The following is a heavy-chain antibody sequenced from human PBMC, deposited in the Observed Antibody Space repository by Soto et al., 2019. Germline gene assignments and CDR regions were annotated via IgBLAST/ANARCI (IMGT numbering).Heavy chain of an antibody. D-gene: IGHD3-22*01. CDR1: GYTFTSYG. CDR3: ARSSNYHDSSGYPDWFDP. V-gene: IGHV1-18*01. J-gene: IGHJ5*02. CDR2: ISAYNGNT. Sequence: GASVKVSCKASGYTFTSYGISWVRQAPGQGLEWMGWISAYNGNTNYAQKLQGRVTMTTDTSTSTAYMELRSLRSDDTAVYYCARSSNYHDSSGYPDWFDPWGQGTLVTVSS.